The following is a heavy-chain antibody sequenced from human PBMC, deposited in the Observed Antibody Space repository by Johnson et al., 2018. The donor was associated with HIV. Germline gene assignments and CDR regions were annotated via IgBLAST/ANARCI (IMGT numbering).Heavy chain of an antibody. CDR2: ISWNSGSI. Sequence: VQLVESGGGVVQPGGSLRLSCAASGFTFDDYAMHWVRQAPGKGLEWVSGISWNSGSIGYADSVKGRFTISRDNAKNSLYLQMNSLSAEDTALYYCAKGTHYSSSWSAFDIWGQGTMVTVSS. CDR3: AKGTHYSSSWSAFDI. CDR1: GFTFDDYA. J-gene: IGHJ3*02. V-gene: IGHV3-9*01. D-gene: IGHD6-6*01.